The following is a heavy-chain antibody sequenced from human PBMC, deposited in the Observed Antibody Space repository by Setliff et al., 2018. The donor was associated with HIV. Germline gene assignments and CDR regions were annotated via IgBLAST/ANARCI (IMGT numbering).Heavy chain of an antibody. CDR2: IYSTGDT. J-gene: IGHJ4*02. CDR3: ARRPPLTTGREYYFDF. Sequence: PSETLSLTCSVSGGSISNFYWSWIRQPPGKGLEWVGHIYSTGDTNYNPSLKSRVTLSADTSKNQFSLKLNAVTAADTAVYYCARRPPLTTGREYYFDFWGQGTLVTVSS. V-gene: IGHV4-4*09. CDR1: GGSISNFY. D-gene: IGHD1-1*01.